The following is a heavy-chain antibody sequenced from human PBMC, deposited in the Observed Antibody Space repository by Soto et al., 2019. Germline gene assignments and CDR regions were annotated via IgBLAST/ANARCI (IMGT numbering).Heavy chain of an antibody. D-gene: IGHD7-27*01. CDR2: ISYDGSNK. CDR1: GFTFSSYA. J-gene: IGHJ4*02. V-gene: IGHV3-30-3*01. CDR3: ARAPLGIGFRFDY. Sequence: GGSLRLSCAASGFTFSSYAMHWVRQAPGKGLEWVAVISYDGSNKYYADSVKGRFTISRDNSKNTLYLQMNSLRAEDTAVYYCARAPLGIGFRFDYWGQGTLVTVSS.